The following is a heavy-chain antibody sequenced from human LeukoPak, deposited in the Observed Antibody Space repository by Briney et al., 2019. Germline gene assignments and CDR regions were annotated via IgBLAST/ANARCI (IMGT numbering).Heavy chain of an antibody. V-gene: IGHV3-7*01. CDR1: GFTFGVFW. CDR3: ARAASAGTVDY. Sequence: PGGSLRLSCAASGFTFGVFWMSWVRQAPGKGLEWVANINQDGSEKYYVDSVEGRFTISRDNAKNSLYLQMNSLRAEDTALYYCARAASAGTVDYWGQGTLVTVSS. CDR2: INQDGSEK. D-gene: IGHD6-13*01. J-gene: IGHJ4*02.